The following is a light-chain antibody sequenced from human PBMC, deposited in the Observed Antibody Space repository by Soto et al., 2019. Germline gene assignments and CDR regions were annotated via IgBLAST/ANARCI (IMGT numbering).Light chain of an antibody. CDR2: GAS. V-gene: IGKV3-15*01. Sequence: EIVMTQSPATLSVSPGERATLSCRASQSVSSNLAWYQQKPGQAPRLLIYGASTRATGIPARFSGSGSGTEFTLTISSLQTEDFAVYDCQQYNNWPPMTFGQGTKVDIK. CDR3: QQYNNWPPMT. J-gene: IGKJ1*01. CDR1: QSVSSN.